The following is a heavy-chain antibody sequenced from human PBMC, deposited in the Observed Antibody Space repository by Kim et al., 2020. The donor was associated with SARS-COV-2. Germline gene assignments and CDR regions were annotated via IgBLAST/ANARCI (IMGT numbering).Heavy chain of an antibody. CDR2: INAGNGNT. CDR1: GYTFTSYA. Sequence: ASVKVSCKASGYTFTSYAMHWVRQAPGQRLEWMGWINAGNGNTKYSQKFQGRVTITRDTSASTAYMELSSLRSEDTAVYYCARESYYYDSSGWENLFDYWGQGTLVTVSS. D-gene: IGHD3-22*01. CDR3: ARESYYYDSSGWENLFDY. V-gene: IGHV1-3*01. J-gene: IGHJ4*02.